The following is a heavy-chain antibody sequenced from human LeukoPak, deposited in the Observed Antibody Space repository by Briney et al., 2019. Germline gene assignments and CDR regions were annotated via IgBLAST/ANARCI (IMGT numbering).Heavy chain of an antibody. V-gene: IGHV4-34*01. D-gene: IGHD3-3*01. J-gene: IGHJ4*02. Sequence: SETLSLTCAVYGGSFSGYYWSWIRQPPGKGLGWIGEINHSGSTNYNPSLKSRVTISVDTSKNQFSLKLSSVTAADTAVYYCARERGYPYYFDYWGQGTLVTVSS. CDR2: INHSGST. CDR3: ARERGYPYYFDY. CDR1: GGSFSGYY.